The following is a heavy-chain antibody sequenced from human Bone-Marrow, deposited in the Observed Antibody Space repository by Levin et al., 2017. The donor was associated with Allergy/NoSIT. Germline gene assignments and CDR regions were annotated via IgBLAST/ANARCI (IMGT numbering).Heavy chain of an antibody. J-gene: IGHJ5*01. CDR1: GFTFSTYA. V-gene: IGHV3-23*01. Sequence: GESLKISCAASGFTFSTYAMSWVRQAPGKGLEWVSAISGSRSNTYYADSVKGRFTISRDNSKNTLYLQMNSLRAEDTAVYYCVKGLKWELPLDSWGQGTLVTVSS. CDR3: VKGLKWELPLDS. CDR2: ISGSRSNT. D-gene: IGHD1-26*01.